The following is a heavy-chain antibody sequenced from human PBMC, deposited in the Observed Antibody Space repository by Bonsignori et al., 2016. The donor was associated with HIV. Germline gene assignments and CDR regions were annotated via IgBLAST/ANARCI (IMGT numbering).Heavy chain of an antibody. Sequence: WIRQPPGKGLEWIGSIYYSGSTYYNPSLKSRVTISVDTSKNQFSLKLSSVTAADTAVYYCARDTYSLYYDFWSGPPGFDPWGQGTLVTVSS. J-gene: IGHJ5*02. CDR3: ARDTYSLYYDFWSGPPGFDP. CDR2: IYYSGST. D-gene: IGHD3-3*01. V-gene: IGHV4-39*07.